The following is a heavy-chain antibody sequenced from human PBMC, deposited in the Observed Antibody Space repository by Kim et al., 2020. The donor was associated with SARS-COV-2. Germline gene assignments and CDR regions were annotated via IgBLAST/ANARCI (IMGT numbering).Heavy chain of an antibody. Sequence: SETLSLTCTVSGGSISSYYWSWIRQPPGKGLEWIGYIYYSGSTNYNPSLKSRVTISVDTSKNQISLKLSSVTAADTAVYYCAGGAVVVPAARWFDPWGQGTLVTVSS. CDR1: GGSISSYY. CDR3: AGGAVVVPAARWFDP. CDR2: IYYSGST. D-gene: IGHD2-2*01. V-gene: IGHV4-59*01. J-gene: IGHJ5*02.